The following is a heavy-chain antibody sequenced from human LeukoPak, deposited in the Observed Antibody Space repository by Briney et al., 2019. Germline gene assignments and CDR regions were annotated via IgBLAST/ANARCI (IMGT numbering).Heavy chain of an antibody. CDR3: TIAAAGTDY. V-gene: IGHV3-7*01. CDR2: IKQDGSEK. CDR1: GFTFSSYL. D-gene: IGHD6-13*01. J-gene: IGHJ4*02. Sequence: PGGSLRLSCAASGFTFSSYLMSWVRQAPGKGLEWVANIKQDGSEKYYVDSVKGRFTISRDNAKNSLYLQMNSLRAEDTAVYYCTIAAAGTDYWGQGTLVTVSS.